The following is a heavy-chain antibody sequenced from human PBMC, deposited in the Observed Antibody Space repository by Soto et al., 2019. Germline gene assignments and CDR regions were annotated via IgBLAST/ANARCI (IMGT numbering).Heavy chain of an antibody. V-gene: IGHV1-46*03. Sequence: ASAKVSCKEXGYTFTSYYMHLLRHDPGQGLEWMGIINPSGGSTSYAQKFQGRVTMTRDTSTSTVYMELSSLRSEDTAVYYCARSITGTPDNDYWGQGTLVTVSS. CDR1: GYTFTSYY. CDR2: INPSGGST. D-gene: IGHD1-20*01. CDR3: ARSITGTPDNDY. J-gene: IGHJ4*02.